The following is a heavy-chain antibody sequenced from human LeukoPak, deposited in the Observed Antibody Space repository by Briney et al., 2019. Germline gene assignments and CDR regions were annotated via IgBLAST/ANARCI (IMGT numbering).Heavy chain of an antibody. Sequence: PGRSLRLSCAVSGFTFDDYAMHWVRQAPGKGLEWVSGISWNSGSIGYADSVKGRFTISRDNAKNSLYLQMNSLRAEDTALYYCAKDSEPYYYDSSGPGPFDYWGQGTLVTVSS. CDR2: ISWNSGSI. J-gene: IGHJ4*02. D-gene: IGHD3-22*01. CDR1: GFTFDDYA. V-gene: IGHV3-9*01. CDR3: AKDSEPYYYDSSGPGPFDY.